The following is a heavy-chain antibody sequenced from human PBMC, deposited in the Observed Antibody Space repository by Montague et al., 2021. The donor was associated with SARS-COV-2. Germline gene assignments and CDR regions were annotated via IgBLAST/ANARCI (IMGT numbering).Heavy chain of an antibody. D-gene: IGHD3-22*01. CDR1: GGSLSSYY. V-gene: IGHV4-59*01. Sequence: SETLSLTCNVSGGSLSSYYWSWIRQPPGKGLEWIGYIYYSGSTNXXPSLKSRVTISVDTSKNQFSLKLSSVTAADTAVYYCARGGYYDYAFDIWGQGTMVTVSS. CDR3: ARGGYYDYAFDI. CDR2: IYYSGST. J-gene: IGHJ3*02.